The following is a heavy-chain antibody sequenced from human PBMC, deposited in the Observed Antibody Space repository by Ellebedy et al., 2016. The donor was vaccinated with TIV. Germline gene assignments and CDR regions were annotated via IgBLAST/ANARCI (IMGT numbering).Heavy chain of an antibody. V-gene: IGHV5-51*01. CDR1: GYSFTSYW. CDR3: ARRGLAVAGTPANWYFDL. Sequence: GESLKISCKGSGYSFTSYWIGWVRQMPGKGLEWMGIIYPGDSDTRYGPSFQGQVTISADKSISTAYLQWSSLKASDTAMYYCARRGLAVAGTPANWYFDLWGRGTLVTVSS. CDR2: IYPGDSDT. J-gene: IGHJ2*01. D-gene: IGHD6-19*01.